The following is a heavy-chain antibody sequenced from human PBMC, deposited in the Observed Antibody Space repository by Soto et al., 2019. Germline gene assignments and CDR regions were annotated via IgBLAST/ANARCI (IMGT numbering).Heavy chain of an antibody. J-gene: IGHJ4*02. D-gene: IGHD3-3*01. CDR3: ARGGLYDLWSGLFD. Sequence: QAQLQESGPGLVRPSQTLSLSCSVSGASVTSGDYYWNWIRQTPGTGLEWLGYMHDSGTTSYNPSLTSRVTISRDTSKNQCSLKMTSVSAEDTAVYFCARGGLYDLWSGLFDWGQGIRVTVSS. V-gene: IGHV4-30-4*01. CDR1: GASVTSGDYY. CDR2: MHDSGTT.